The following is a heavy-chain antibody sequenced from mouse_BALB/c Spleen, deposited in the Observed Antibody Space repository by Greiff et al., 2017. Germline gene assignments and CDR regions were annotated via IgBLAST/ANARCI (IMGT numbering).Heavy chain of an antibody. Sequence: EVQGVESGGGLVKPGGSLKLSCAASGFAFSSYDMSWVRQTPEKRLEWVAYISSGGGSTYYPDTVKGRFTISRDNAKNTLYLQMSSLKSEDTAMYYWARHGGSGYYDGFAYWGQGTLVTVSA. V-gene: IGHV5-12-1*01. CDR2: ISSGGGST. CDR1: GFAFSSYD. CDR3: ARHGGSGYYDGFAY. D-gene: IGHD2-3*01. J-gene: IGHJ3*01.